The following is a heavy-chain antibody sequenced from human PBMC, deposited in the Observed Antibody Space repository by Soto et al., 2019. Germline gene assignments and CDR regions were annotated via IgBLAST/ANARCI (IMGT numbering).Heavy chain of an antibody. Sequence: EVQLVESGGGLVQPGGSLRLSCAASGFKFNYYAMNWVRQVPGKGLEWVSYISATSAKIDYADSVKGRFTISRDNARNSLYLQMNSLRDEDTAVYHCVADSSYGRHWVSHVDQWGRGTLVTVSS. CDR1: GFKFNYYA. CDR3: VADSSYGRHWVSHVDQ. V-gene: IGHV3-48*02. D-gene: IGHD3-16*01. CDR2: ISATSAKI. J-gene: IGHJ4*02.